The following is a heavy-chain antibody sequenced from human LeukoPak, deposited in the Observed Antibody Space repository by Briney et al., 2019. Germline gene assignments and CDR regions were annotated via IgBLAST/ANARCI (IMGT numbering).Heavy chain of an antibody. D-gene: IGHD1-1*01. Sequence: QPGRSLRLSCAASGFAFSTYGMHWVRQAPGKGLEWVAVIWYDGSNKYYADSVKGRFTISRDNSKNTLYLQMNSLRAEDTAVYYCARVSGWNPFDYWGQGTLVTVSS. V-gene: IGHV3-33*01. CDR2: IWYDGSNK. CDR3: ARVSGWNPFDY. CDR1: GFAFSTYG. J-gene: IGHJ4*02.